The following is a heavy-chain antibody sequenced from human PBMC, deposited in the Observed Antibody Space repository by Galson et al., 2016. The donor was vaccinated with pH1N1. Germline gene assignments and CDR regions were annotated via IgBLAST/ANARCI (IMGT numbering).Heavy chain of an antibody. V-gene: IGHV2-5*02. D-gene: IGHD3-16*01. CDR2: IFWDDDK. Sequence: PALVKPTHTLTLTCSFSGFSLDTVGVGVGWVRQPPGKALEWLALIFWDDDKRYSPSLQSRLTVAKDTSKNQVVLTVTNMDPVDTGTYYCAHRPHYKFVWGINNYVFDVWCQGARVTVSS. CDR1: GFSLDTVGVG. CDR3: AHRPHYKFVWGINNYVFDV. J-gene: IGHJ4*02.